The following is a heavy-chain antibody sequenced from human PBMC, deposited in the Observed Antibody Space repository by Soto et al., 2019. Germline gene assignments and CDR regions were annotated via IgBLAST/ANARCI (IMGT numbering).Heavy chain of an antibody. CDR3: LSARFDY. J-gene: IGHJ4*02. Sequence: WTWVRQPPGKGLEWIGEINHSGSTNYNPSLKSRVTISVDTSKNQFSLNLSSVTAADTAVYYCLSARFDYWGQGTLVTVSS. D-gene: IGHD6-19*01. V-gene: IGHV4-34*01. CDR2: INHSGST.